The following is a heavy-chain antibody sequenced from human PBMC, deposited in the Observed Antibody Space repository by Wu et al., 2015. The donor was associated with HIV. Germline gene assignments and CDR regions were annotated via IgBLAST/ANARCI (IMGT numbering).Heavy chain of an antibody. CDR1: GGSFRSYG. D-gene: IGHD1-26*01. Sequence: QIQLVQSGAEVKKPGSSVKLSCKASGGSFRSYGVTWVRQAPGQGLEWMGIINPSGDTTRYAQKFQGRVTMTRDTSTSTAYMELRSLKSEDTAVYYCGRDEGGNYPGAFDYWGQGTLVTVSS. CDR3: GRDEGGNYPGAFDY. CDR2: INPSGDTT. J-gene: IGHJ4*02. V-gene: IGHV1-46*03.